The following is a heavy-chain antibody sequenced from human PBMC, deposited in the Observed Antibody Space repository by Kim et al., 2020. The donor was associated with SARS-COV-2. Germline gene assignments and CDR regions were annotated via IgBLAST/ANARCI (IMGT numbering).Heavy chain of an antibody. CDR2: VFYTGTT. D-gene: IGHD3-9*01. V-gene: IGHV4-61*08. J-gene: IGHJ4*02. Sequence: SETLSLTCIVSGDSMNDEEYYWSWIRQPPGGGPEYIGYVFYTGTTNNNPSLKSRVTITLDMSRSQFFLTLKSVTPADTAVYHCARLSQRVDTFDHWGQGSLLTVSS. CDR1: GDSMNDEEYY. CDR3: ARLSQRVDTFDH.